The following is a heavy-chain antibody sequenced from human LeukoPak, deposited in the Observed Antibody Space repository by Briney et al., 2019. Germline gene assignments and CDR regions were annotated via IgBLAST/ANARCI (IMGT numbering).Heavy chain of an antibody. J-gene: IGHJ6*04. D-gene: IGHD2-15*01. CDR3: ARGRSVDV. CDR2: IKYDGSEQ. Sequence: GGSLRLSCAASGFSFTNYWMSWVRQAPGKGLECVANIKYDGSEQYYVVSVKGRFPISRQNAKHSLYLKMNGLGVEETVFYNGARGRSVDVWAKGTRVTVSS. CDR1: GFSFTNYW. V-gene: IGHV3-7*01.